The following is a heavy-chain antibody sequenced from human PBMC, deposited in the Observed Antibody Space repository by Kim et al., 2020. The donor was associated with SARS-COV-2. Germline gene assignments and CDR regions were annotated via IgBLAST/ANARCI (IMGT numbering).Heavy chain of an antibody. D-gene: IGHD6-13*01. CDR1: GFTFSSYW. CDR2: IKQDGSEK. V-gene: IGHV3-7*03. J-gene: IGHJ6*02. CDR3: ASLYSSSWYAISLAYYYYGMDV. Sequence: GGSLRLSCAASGFTFSSYWMSWVRQAPGKGLEWVANIKQDGSEKYYVDSVKGRFTISRDNAKNSLYLQMNSLRAEDTAVYYCASLYSSSWYAISLAYYYYGMDVWGQGTTVTVSS.